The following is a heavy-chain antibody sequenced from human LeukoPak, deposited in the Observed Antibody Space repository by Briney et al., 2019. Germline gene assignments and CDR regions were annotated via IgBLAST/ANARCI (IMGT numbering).Heavy chain of an antibody. CDR2: INPSGGST. CDR1: GYTFTSYY. CDR3: ARAHRPGEWDY. J-gene: IGHJ4*02. D-gene: IGHD3-3*01. Sequence: ASVKVSCKASGYTFTSYYMHWVRQAPGQGLEWMGIINPSGGSTSYAQKFQGRVTMTRDTSTSTVYMELGSLRSDDTAVYYCARAHRPGEWDYWGQGTLVTVSS. V-gene: IGHV1-46*01.